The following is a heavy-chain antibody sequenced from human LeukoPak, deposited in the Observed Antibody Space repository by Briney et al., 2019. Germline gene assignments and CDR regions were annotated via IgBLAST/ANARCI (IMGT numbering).Heavy chain of an antibody. CDR2: ISYDGSNK. V-gene: IGHV3-30*04. Sequence: TGGTLRLSCAASGFTFSSYAMHWVRQAPGKGLEWVAVISYDGSNKYYADSVKGRFTISRDNSKNTLYLQMNSLRAEDTAVYYCARDRFGYCSGGSCYAFDYWGKGTLVTVSS. CDR3: ARDRFGYCSGGSCYAFDY. CDR1: GFTFSSYA. J-gene: IGHJ4*02. D-gene: IGHD2-15*01.